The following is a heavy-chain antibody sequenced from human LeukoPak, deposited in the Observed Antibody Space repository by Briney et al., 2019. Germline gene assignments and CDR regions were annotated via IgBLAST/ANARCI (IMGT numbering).Heavy chain of an antibody. CDR2: INHSGST. CDR1: GGSFSGYY. Sequence: PSETLSLTCAVYGGSFSGYYWSWIRQPPGKGLEWIGEINHSGSTNYNPSLKSRVTISVDTSKNQFSLKLSSVTAADTAVYYCARAHLVYCSSTSCHQSWFDPWGQGTLVTVSS. V-gene: IGHV4-34*01. J-gene: IGHJ5*02. D-gene: IGHD2-2*01. CDR3: ARAHLVYCSSTSCHQSWFDP.